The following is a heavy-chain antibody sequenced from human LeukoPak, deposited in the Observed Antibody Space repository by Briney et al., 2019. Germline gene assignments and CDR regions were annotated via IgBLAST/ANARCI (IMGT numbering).Heavy chain of an antibody. CDR1: GGSISSSNW. CDR3: ARQKGKYYYDSSGYLDY. J-gene: IGHJ4*02. Sequence: SETLSLTYAVSGGSISSSNWWSWVRQPPGKGLEWIGEINHSGSTNYNPSLKSRVTISVDTSKNQFSLKLSSVTAADTAVYYCARQKGKYYYDSSGYLDYWGQGTLVTVSS. V-gene: IGHV4-4*02. CDR2: INHSGST. D-gene: IGHD3-22*01.